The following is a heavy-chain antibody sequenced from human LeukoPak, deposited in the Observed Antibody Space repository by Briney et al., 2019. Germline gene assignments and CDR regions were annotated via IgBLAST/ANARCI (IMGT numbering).Heavy chain of an antibody. CDR1: GGSISSYY. Sequence: SETLSLTCTVSGGSISSYYWSWIRQPAGKGLEWIGRIYTSGSTSYNPSLKSRVTMSVDTSKNQFSLKLSSVTAADTAVYYCAASGVLRYFDWLLDPGYGMDVWGQGTTVTVSS. CDR3: AASGVLRYFDWLLDPGYGMDV. V-gene: IGHV4-4*07. D-gene: IGHD3-9*01. CDR2: IYTSGST. J-gene: IGHJ6*02.